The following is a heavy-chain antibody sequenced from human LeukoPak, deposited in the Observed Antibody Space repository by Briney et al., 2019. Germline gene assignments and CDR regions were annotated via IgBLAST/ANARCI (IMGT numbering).Heavy chain of an antibody. Sequence: PGGSLRLSCAASGLTFSRHWMSWVRQAPGKGLEWVANIKPDGSEKYYVDSVRGRFTISRDNSRSSLYLQMNNLGAEDTALYYCASRPPTCSAYLVFFDYWGQGTLVTVSS. CDR3: ASRPPTCSAYLVFFDY. CDR1: GLTFSRHW. CDR2: IKPDGSEK. D-gene: IGHD2/OR15-2a*01. V-gene: IGHV3-7*01. J-gene: IGHJ4*02.